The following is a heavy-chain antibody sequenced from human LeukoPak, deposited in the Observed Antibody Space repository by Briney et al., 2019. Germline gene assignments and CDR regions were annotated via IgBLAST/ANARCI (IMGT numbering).Heavy chain of an antibody. J-gene: IGHJ4*02. D-gene: IGHD4-17*01. CDR1: GFTFTTYA. CDR2: ISANGDNT. CDR3: AKDAYGDYAYHFDY. V-gene: IGHV3-23*01. Sequence: GGSLRLSCAASGFTFTTYAMTWVRQAPGKGLEWVSSISANGDNTYYSGSVKGRFTVSRDNSNNTLFLQMNSLRAEDTALYYCAKDAYGDYAYHFDYWGQGTLVTVSS.